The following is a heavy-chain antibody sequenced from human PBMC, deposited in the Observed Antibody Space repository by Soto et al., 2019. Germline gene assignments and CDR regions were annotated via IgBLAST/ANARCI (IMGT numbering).Heavy chain of an antibody. Sequence: GESLKISCQGSGYSFTIYWIGWVRQMPGKGLEWMGIIYPGDSDTRYSPSFQGQVTISADKSISTAYLQWSSLKASDTAMYYCARVEQTPLFGWFDPWGQGTLVTVSS. J-gene: IGHJ5*02. CDR2: IYPGDSDT. D-gene: IGHD3-10*01. V-gene: IGHV5-51*01. CDR1: GYSFTIYW. CDR3: ARVEQTPLFGWFDP.